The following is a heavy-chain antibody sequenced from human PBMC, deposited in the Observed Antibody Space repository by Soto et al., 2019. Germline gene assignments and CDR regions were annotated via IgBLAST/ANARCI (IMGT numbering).Heavy chain of an antibody. CDR2: INPSDSHT. J-gene: IGHJ4*02. CDR1: GYTFTNHW. V-gene: IGHV5-10-1*01. D-gene: IGHD3-22*01. Sequence: LKISCQGSGYTFTNHWITWVRQMPGKGLEWMGRINPSDSHTNYSPSFQDHVTMSVDKSISTAYLQWSSLKASDSAMYYCARHASYYVSSGYFGNYWGQGTLVTVSS. CDR3: ARHASYYVSSGYFGNY.